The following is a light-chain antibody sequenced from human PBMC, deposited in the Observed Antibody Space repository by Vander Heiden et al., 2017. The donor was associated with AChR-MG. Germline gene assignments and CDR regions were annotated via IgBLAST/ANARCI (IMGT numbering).Light chain of an antibody. J-gene: IGKJ1*01. CDR1: QSVSSSY. Sequence: DIVLTQSPATLSFSPGERATLSCRASQSVSSSYLAWYQQKPGQAPRLLIYGASSRATGIPDRFSGSGSGTDFTLTISRLEPEDFAVYYCQQYGSSPWTFGQGTKVEIK. CDR2: GAS. V-gene: IGKV3-20*01. CDR3: QQYGSSPWT.